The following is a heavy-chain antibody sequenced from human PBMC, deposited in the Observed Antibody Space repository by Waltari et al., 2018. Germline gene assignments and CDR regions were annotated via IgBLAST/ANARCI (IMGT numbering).Heavy chain of an antibody. CDR1: GASISSNYW. J-gene: IGHJ4*02. CDR3: AADRGNGLYFDY. Sequence: QVQLQESRPGLVKPSGTLSLTCAVSGASISSNYWWSWVRQSPGKGLEWIGQIHHSGITYSTPSLKSRITISVDKSKNQFSLNLSSVNDADTAVYYCAADRGNGLYFDYWGQGTLVTVSS. D-gene: IGHD2-15*01. CDR2: IHHSGIT. V-gene: IGHV4-4*02.